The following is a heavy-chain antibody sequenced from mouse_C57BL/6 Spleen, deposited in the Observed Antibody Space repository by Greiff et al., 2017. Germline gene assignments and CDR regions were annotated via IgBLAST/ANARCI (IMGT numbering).Heavy chain of an antibody. D-gene: IGHD2-3*01. J-gene: IGHJ4*01. V-gene: IGHV1-63*01. CDR1: GYTFTNYW. Sequence: QVHVKQSGAELVRPGTSVKMSCKVSGYTFTNYWIGWAKQRPGHGLEWIGDIYPGGGYTNYNEKFKGNATLTADKSSSTDYMQFSSLTSEDSAIYYCARSGRDGYYYAMDYWGQGTSVTVSS. CDR3: ARSGRDGYYYAMDY. CDR2: IYPGGGYT.